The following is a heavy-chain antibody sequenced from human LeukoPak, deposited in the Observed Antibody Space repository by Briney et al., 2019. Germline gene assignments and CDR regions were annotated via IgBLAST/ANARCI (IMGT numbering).Heavy chain of an antibody. Sequence: SETPSLTCAVSGGSFSGYYWSWVRQPPGKGLEWIGEISHTGSTNYNPSLKSRVTISVDTSKNQFSLRLTSVTAADTAVYYCARRSPPIWGANLRPQEIRKYYIDYWGQGTLVTVSS. D-gene: IGHD3-16*01. J-gene: IGHJ4*02. V-gene: IGHV4-34*01. CDR2: ISHTGST. CDR1: GGSFSGYY. CDR3: ARRSPPIWGANLRPQEIRKYYIDY.